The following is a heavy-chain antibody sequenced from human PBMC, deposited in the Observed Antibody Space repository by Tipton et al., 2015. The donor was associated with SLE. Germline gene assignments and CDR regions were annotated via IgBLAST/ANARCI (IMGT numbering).Heavy chain of an antibody. Sequence: QVQLVQSGAEVKKPGASVKVSCKISGYTFTSYGIGWVRQAPGQGLEWMGWISAYNGDTNYAQKLQGRVTMSTDTSTSTVYMELRRLRSDDTAMYYCARDGAAADSFDYWGQGTLVTVSS. J-gene: IGHJ4*02. D-gene: IGHD6-13*01. V-gene: IGHV1-18*01. CDR2: ISAYNGDT. CDR3: ARDGAAADSFDY. CDR1: GYTFTSYG.